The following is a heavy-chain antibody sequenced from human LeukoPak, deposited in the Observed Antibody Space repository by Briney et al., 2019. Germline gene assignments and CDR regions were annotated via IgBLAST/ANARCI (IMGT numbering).Heavy chain of an antibody. CDR2: IYYSGST. D-gene: IGHD3-22*01. J-gene: IGHJ2*01. Sequence: SETLSLTCTVSGGSISSDYWSWIRQPPGKGLEWIGYIYYSGSTNYNPSLKSRVTISVDTSKNQFSLKLSSVTAADTAVYYCARDPYYYDSSGGNWYFDLWGRGTLVTVSS. CDR3: ARDPYYYDSSGGNWYFDL. V-gene: IGHV4-59*01. CDR1: GGSISSDY.